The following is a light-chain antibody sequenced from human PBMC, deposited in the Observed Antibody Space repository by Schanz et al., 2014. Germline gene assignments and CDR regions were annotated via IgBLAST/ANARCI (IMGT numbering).Light chain of an antibody. V-gene: IGKV1-5*03. J-gene: IGKJ2*01. Sequence: DIQMTQSPSTLSASVGDRVTITCRASQSIGNWLAWYQQKPGKVPKVLIYKASTLQSGVPSRFSGSGSGTDFTLTISSLQPEDFATYYCQQSYSTPYTFGQGTKLEIK. CDR3: QQSYSTPYT. CDR2: KAS. CDR1: QSIGNW.